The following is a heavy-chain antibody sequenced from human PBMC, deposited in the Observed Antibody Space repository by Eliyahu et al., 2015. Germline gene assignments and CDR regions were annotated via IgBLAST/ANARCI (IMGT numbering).Heavy chain of an antibody. V-gene: IGHV3-11*06. CDR2: ISGSSSST. CDR1: GFTFSDYY. J-gene: IGHJ4*02. CDR3: ARDSGAAGIDS. D-gene: IGHD1-26*01. Sequence: QVQVVESGGGLVKPGESLRLXCAASGFTFSDYYMSWIRQAPGKGLEWLSCISGSSSSTNYADSVKGRFTISRDNAKNSLYLQMSSLRIEDTAVYYCARDSGAAGIDSWGQGTLVTVSS.